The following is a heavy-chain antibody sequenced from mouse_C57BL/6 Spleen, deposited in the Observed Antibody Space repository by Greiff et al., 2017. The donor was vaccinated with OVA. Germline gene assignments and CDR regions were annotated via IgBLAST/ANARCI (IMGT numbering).Heavy chain of an antibody. CDR3: ARHYYGSSSLLDY. V-gene: IGHV1-19*01. D-gene: IGHD1-1*01. CDR2: INPYNGGT. CDR1: GYTFTDYY. Sequence: EVKLMESGPVLVKPGASVKMSCKASGYTFTDYYMNWVKQSHGKSLEWIGVINPYNGGTSYNQKFKGKATLTVDKSSSTAYMELNSLTSEDSAVYYCARHYYGSSSLLDYWGQGTTLTVSS. J-gene: IGHJ2*01.